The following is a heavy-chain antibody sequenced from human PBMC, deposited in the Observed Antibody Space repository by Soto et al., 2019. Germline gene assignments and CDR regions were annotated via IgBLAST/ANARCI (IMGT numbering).Heavy chain of an antibody. Sequence: GGSLRLSCAASGFTFSSYGMHWVRQAPGKGLEWVAVISSDGSNKYYADSVKGRFTISRDNSKNTLYLQMSSLRAEDTAVYYCVKDGSSGWPYYYGMDVWGQGTTVTVSS. CDR2: ISSDGSNK. J-gene: IGHJ6*02. CDR3: VKDGSSGWPYYYGMDV. D-gene: IGHD6-19*01. V-gene: IGHV3-30*18. CDR1: GFTFSSYG.